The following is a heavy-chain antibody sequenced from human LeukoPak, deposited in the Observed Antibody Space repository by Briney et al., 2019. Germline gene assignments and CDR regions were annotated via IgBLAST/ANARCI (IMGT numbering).Heavy chain of an antibody. CDR2: ISPGSDFV. V-gene: IGHV3-21*01. CDR1: AFTFSYYS. D-gene: IGHD6-13*01. CDR3: ARDVVGSSNNGMDV. Sequence: PGESLRLSCASSAFTFSYYSMNWVRQAPGKGLEWVSSISPGSDFVFYADSVKGRFTISRDNSKNTLYLQMNSLRAEDTAVYYCARDVVGSSNNGMDVWGQGTTVTVSS. J-gene: IGHJ6*02.